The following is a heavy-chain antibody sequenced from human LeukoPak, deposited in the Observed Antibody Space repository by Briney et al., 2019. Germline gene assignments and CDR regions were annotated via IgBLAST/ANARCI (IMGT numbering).Heavy chain of an antibody. CDR3: AHRRREQWLTYYFDY. D-gene: IGHD6-19*01. CDR1: GFSLSTSGVG. Sequence: SGPTLVKPTQTLTLTCTFSGFSLSTSGVGVGWIRQPPGKALEGLAHIYWNDDKRYSPSLKSRLTITKNTSKNQVVLTMANMDPVDTATYYCAHRRREQWLTYYFDYWGQGTLVSVSS. J-gene: IGHJ4*02. CDR2: IYWNDDK. V-gene: IGHV2-5*01.